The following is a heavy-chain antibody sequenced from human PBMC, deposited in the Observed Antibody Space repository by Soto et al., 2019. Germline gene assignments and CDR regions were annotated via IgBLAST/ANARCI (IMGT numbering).Heavy chain of an antibody. J-gene: IGHJ5*02. CDR3: ARDKIDTIFGVPSGFDP. V-gene: IGHV1-69*13. Sequence: SVKVSCKASGGTFSSYAISWVRQAPGQGLEWMGGIIPIFGTANYAQKFQGRVTITADESTSTAYMELSSLRSEDTAVYYCARDKIDTIFGVPSGFDPWGQGTLVTVSS. CDR2: IIPIFGTA. D-gene: IGHD3-3*01. CDR1: GGTFSSYA.